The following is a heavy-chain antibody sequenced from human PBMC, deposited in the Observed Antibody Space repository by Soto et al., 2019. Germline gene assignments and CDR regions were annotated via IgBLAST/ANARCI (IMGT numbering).Heavy chain of an antibody. CDR2: ISSSSGYI. J-gene: IGHJ4*02. CDR1: SFIFSTSA. CDR3: AKDFEGSSPYYFDY. V-gene: IGHV3-21*04. D-gene: IGHD6-6*01. Sequence: GGSLRLSCAASSFIFSTSAMNWVRQAPGKGLVWVSSISSSSGYIYYADSVKGRLTISRDNAKNSLYLQMNSLRAEDTAVYYCAKDFEGSSPYYFDYWGQGTLVTVSS.